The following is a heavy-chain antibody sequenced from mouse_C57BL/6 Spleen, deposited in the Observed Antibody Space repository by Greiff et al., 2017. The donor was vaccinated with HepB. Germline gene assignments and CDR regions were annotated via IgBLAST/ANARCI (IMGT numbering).Heavy chain of an antibody. CDR3: AREDDGYFPFAY. D-gene: IGHD2-3*01. Sequence: VQLQQSGAELVRPGASVKLSCKASGYTFTDYYINWVKHRPGQGLEWIARIYPGSGNTYYNEKFKGKATLTAEKSSSTAYMQLSSLTSEDSAVYFCAREDDGYFPFAYWGQGTLVTVSA. J-gene: IGHJ3*01. CDR2: IYPGSGNT. V-gene: IGHV1-76*01. CDR1: GYTFTDYY.